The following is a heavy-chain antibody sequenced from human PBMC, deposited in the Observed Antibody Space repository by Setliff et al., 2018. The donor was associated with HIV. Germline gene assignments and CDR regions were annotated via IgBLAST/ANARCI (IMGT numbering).Heavy chain of an antibody. Sequence: SETLSLTCSVSGGSISDYYWSWVRQPAGKGLEWIGRIYTGGSTKFNPSLGGRASLSVDKSNNQVSLKLTSVTAADTAIYYCARDPNYMDVWGQGTTVAVSS. CDR3: ARDPNYMDV. V-gene: IGHV4-4*07. CDR2: IYTGGST. J-gene: IGHJ6*02. CDR1: GGSISDYY.